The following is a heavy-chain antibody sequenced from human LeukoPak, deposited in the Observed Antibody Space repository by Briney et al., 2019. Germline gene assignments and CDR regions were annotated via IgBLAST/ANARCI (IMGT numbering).Heavy chain of an antibody. J-gene: IGHJ4*02. D-gene: IGHD6-13*01. CDR3: AHRSVAAAGTNYFDY. Sequence: SGPTLVKPTQTLTLTCTFSGFSLNTSGVGVGWIRQPPGKALEWLALIYWDDDKRYSPSLKSRLTITKDTSKNQVVLTMTNMDPVDTATYYCAHRSVAAAGTNYFDYWGQGTLVTVSS. CDR1: GFSLNTSGVG. CDR2: IYWDDDK. V-gene: IGHV2-5*02.